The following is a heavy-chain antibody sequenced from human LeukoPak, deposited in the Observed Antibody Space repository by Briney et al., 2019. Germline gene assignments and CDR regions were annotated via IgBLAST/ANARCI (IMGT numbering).Heavy chain of an antibody. V-gene: IGHV3-21*01. Sequence: KSGGSLRLSCAASGFTFSSYSMNWVRQAPGKGLEWDSSISSSSSYIYYADSVKGRFTISRDNAKNSLYLQMNSLRAEDTAVYYCARDPIGELAVDYWGQGTLVTVSS. CDR1: GFTFSSYS. D-gene: IGHD1-26*01. CDR2: ISSSSSYI. CDR3: ARDPIGELAVDY. J-gene: IGHJ4*02.